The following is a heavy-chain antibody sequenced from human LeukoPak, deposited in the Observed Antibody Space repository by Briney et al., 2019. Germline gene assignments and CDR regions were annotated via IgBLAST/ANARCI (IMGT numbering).Heavy chain of an antibody. V-gene: IGHV3-30*18. CDR1: GFTFNTYA. Sequence: GSLRLSCAASGFTFNTYAMHWARQPPGKGLEWVALISYDGSDKIYTDSVKGRFTISRDNSESTLYLQMDSLRGDDAAVYYCAKAVGRISWSFDYWGQGALVTVSS. CDR2: ISYDGSDK. CDR3: AKAVGRISWSFDY. D-gene: IGHD6-13*01. J-gene: IGHJ4*02.